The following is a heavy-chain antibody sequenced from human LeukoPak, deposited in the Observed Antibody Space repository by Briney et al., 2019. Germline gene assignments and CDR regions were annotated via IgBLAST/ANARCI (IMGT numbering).Heavy chain of an antibody. CDR2: IYYSGST. Sequence: SETLSLTCTVSGGSISSSSYYRGWIRQPPGKGLEWIGSIYYSGSTYYNPSLKSRVTISVDRSKNQFSLKLSSVTAADTAVYYCTSHFHCSGGSCYSTHDYWGQGTLVTVSS. D-gene: IGHD2-15*01. J-gene: IGHJ4*02. V-gene: IGHV4-39*07. CDR3: TSHFHCSGGSCYSTHDY. CDR1: GGSISSSSYY.